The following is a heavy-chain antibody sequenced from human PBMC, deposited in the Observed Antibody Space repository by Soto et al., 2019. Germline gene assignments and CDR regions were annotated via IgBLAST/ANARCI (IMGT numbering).Heavy chain of an antibody. CDR2: IIPILGIA. CDR3: ARASVAGPTEYFQH. Sequence: QVQLVQSGAEVKKPGSSVKVSCKASGGTFSSYTISWVRQAPGQGLEWMGRIIPILGIANYAQQFQGRVTITADKSTSTAYMELSSLRSEDTAVYYCARASVAGPTEYFQHWGQGTLVTVSS. V-gene: IGHV1-69*02. J-gene: IGHJ1*01. D-gene: IGHD6-19*01. CDR1: GGTFSSYT.